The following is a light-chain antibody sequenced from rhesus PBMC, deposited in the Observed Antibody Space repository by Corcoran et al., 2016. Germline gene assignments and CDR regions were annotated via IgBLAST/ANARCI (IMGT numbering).Light chain of an antibody. J-gene: IGKJ2*01. CDR1: QSLLYSSNNQNY. V-gene: IGKV4-1*01. Sequence: DIVMTQSPDSLAVSLGERVTINCKSSQSLLYSSNNQNYLVWYQPKPGQAPKLLLSWASTRESGVPNRVSGSGSGIDFTLTISGLQAEDVAVYYCQQYYSSPYSFGQGTKVEIK. CDR3: QQYYSSPYS. CDR2: WAS.